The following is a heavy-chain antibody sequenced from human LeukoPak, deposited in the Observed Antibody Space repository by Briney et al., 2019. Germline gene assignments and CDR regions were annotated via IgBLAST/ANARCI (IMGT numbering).Heavy chain of an antibody. J-gene: IGHJ5*02. Sequence: SQTLSLTCTVSGGSISSGSYYWSWIRQPAGKGLEWIGRIYTSGSTNYNPSLKSRVTISVDTSKNQFSLKLSSVTAADTAMYYCAREVVVVPAAIWFDPWGQGTLVTVSS. V-gene: IGHV4-61*02. D-gene: IGHD2-2*02. CDR3: AREVVVVPAAIWFDP. CDR1: GGSISSGSYY. CDR2: IYTSGST.